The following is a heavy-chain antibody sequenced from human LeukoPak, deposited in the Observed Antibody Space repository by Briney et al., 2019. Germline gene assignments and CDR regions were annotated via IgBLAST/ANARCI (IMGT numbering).Heavy chain of an antibody. CDR1: GGSFSGYY. D-gene: IGHD3-3*01. V-gene: IGHV4-34*01. J-gene: IGHJ4*02. CDR3: ARGAAVLRFLEWFTN. CDR2: INHSGST. Sequence: PSETLSLTCAVYGGSFSGYYWSWIRQPPGKGLEWIGEINHSGSTNYNPSLKSRVTISVDTSKNQFSLKLSSVTAADTAVYYCARGAAVLRFLEWFTNWGQGTLVTVSS.